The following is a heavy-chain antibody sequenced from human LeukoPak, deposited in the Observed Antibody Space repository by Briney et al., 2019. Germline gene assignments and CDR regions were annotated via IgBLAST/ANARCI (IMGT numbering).Heavy chain of an antibody. CDR2: IRGCST. V-gene: IGHV3-38-3*01. CDR1: GFSSSSSE. D-gene: IGHD6-19*01. J-gene: IGHJ3*01. CDR3: ASPSVRTAHAFDF. Sequence: GAYPLPLSGAAGFSSSSSETCCGRRAPGPGVEGGSSIRGCSTYYAHSRKGRCPISRNNSKNTLHLQMNSLRAEDTAVYYCASPSVRTAHAFDFWGQGTMVTVSS.